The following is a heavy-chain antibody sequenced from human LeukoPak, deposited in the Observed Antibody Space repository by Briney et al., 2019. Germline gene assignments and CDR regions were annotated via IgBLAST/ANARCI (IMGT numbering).Heavy chain of an antibody. J-gene: IGHJ3*02. V-gene: IGHV3-30*04. D-gene: IGHD3-22*01. CDR1: GFTFSSYA. Sequence: GGSLRLSCAASGFTFSSYAMHWVRQAPGKGLEWVAVISYDGSNKYYADSVKGRFTISRDNAKNSLYLQMNSLRAEDTAVYYCARGYYDSSGYYPDAFDIWGQGTMVTVSS. CDR3: ARGYYDSSGYYPDAFDI. CDR2: ISYDGSNK.